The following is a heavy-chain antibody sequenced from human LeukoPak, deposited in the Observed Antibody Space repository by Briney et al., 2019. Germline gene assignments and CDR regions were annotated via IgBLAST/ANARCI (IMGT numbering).Heavy chain of an antibody. CDR1: GGSISSGDYY. V-gene: IGHV4-30-4*01. J-gene: IGHJ5*02. Sequence: SSQTLSLTCTVSGGSISSGDYYWSWIRQPPGKGLEWIGYIYYSGSTYYNPSLKSRVTISVDRSKNQFSLKLSSVTAADTAVYYCARDKGSCSSTSCYGNWFDPWGQGTLVTVSS. D-gene: IGHD2-2*01. CDR2: IYYSGST. CDR3: ARDKGSCSSTSCYGNWFDP.